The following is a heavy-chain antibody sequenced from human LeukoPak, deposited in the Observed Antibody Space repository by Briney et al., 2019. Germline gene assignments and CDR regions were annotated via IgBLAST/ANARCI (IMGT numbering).Heavy chain of an antibody. CDR1: GFTFSSYS. CDR3: AREGLRLGELVHY. CDR2: ISSSSSYI. V-gene: IGHV3-21*01. J-gene: IGHJ4*02. D-gene: IGHD3-16*01. Sequence: GGSLRLSCAASGFTFSSYSMNWVRQAPGKGLEWVSSISSSSSYIYYADSVKGRFTISRDNAKNSLYLQMNSLRAEDTAVYYCAREGLRLGELVHYWGQGTLVTVSS.